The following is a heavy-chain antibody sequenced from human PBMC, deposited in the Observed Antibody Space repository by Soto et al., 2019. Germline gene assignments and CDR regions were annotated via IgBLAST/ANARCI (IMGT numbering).Heavy chain of an antibody. CDR3: AGTYSSSYYYYGMDV. V-gene: IGHV4-61*01. Sequence: SETLSLTCTVSGGSVSSGSYYWSWIRQPPGKGLEWIGYIYYSGSTNYNPSLKSRVTISVDTSKNQFSLKLSSVTAADTAVYYCAGTYSSSYYYYGMDVWGQRTTVTVSS. CDR2: IYYSGST. CDR1: GGSVSSGSYY. D-gene: IGHD6-13*01. J-gene: IGHJ6*02.